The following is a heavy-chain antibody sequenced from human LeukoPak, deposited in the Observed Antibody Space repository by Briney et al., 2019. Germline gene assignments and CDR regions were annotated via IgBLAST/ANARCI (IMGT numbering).Heavy chain of an antibody. CDR3: ARELGTTSIHWFDP. D-gene: IGHD2-2*01. CDR2: INPNSGGT. V-gene: IGHV1-2*02. Sequence: ASVKVSRKASGYTFTGYYTHWVRQAPGQGLEWMGWINPNSGGTNYAQRFQGRVTMTRDTSISTAYMELSRLRSDDTAVYYCARELGTTSIHWFDPWGQGTLVTVSS. J-gene: IGHJ5*02. CDR1: GYTFTGYY.